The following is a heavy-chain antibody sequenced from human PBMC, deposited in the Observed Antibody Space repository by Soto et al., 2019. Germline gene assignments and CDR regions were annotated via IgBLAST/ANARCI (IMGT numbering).Heavy chain of an antibody. Sequence: EVQLLESGGGLVQPGGSLRLSCAASGFTFSSYAMSWVRQAPGKGLEWVSAISGSGGSTYYADSVKGRFTISRDNSKNTLYLQMNSLRAEDTAVYYCAKDAGGIITMVRGVITAIPDYWGQGTLVTVSS. CDR3: AKDAGGIITMVRGVITAIPDY. D-gene: IGHD3-10*01. V-gene: IGHV3-23*01. CDR1: GFTFSSYA. CDR2: ISGSGGST. J-gene: IGHJ4*02.